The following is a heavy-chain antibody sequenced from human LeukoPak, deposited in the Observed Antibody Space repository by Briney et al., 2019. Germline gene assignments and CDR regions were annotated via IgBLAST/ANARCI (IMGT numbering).Heavy chain of an antibody. CDR2: ISPGNGNT. CDR1: GYTFTSYT. V-gene: IGHV1-3*01. CDR3: ARHRVAVGWSAFDI. J-gene: IGHJ3*02. D-gene: IGHD6-19*01. Sequence: ASVKVSCKASGYTFTSYTMHGVRQAPGQSVEGMGWISPGNGNTKYSQKSEGRVTITRATSASTIYMELSSLRSEDGAVYYCARHRVAVGWSAFDIWGQGTMVTVSS.